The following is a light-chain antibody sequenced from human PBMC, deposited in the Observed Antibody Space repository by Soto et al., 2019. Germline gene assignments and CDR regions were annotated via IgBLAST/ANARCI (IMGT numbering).Light chain of an antibody. Sequence: IQLTQSPSSLSASVGDRVTITCRASQDISNYLAWYQQKPGKAPRLLIYVAYTLQAGVPSRFSGSGSGTDFTLTISSLQPVDFATYYCQHLDGHPRTFGQGTKVEIK. CDR3: QHLDGHPRT. CDR1: QDISNY. V-gene: IGKV1-9*01. J-gene: IGKJ1*01. CDR2: VAY.